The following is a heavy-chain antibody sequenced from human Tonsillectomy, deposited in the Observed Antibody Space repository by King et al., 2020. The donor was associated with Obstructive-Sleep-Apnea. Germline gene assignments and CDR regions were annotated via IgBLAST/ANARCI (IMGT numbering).Heavy chain of an antibody. Sequence: VQLVESGGGVVQPGRSLRLSCAASGFTFSSYALHWVRQAPGKGLEWVALISYDGTNEYYAGSVKGRFTISRDNSKNTLYLQMNSLRAEDTAVYYCARGDFWSGYSPPDHWGQGTLVTVSS. D-gene: IGHD3-3*01. J-gene: IGHJ4*02. V-gene: IGHV3-30*04. CDR2: ISYDGTNE. CDR3: ARGDFWSGYSPPDH. CDR1: GFTFSSYA.